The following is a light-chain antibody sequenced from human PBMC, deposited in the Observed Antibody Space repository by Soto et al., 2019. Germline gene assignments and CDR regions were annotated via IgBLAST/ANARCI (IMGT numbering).Light chain of an antibody. Sequence: QSVLTQPPSASGSPGQSVTISCTGTTSDVGTYDSVSWYQQHPGKAPKLIIYEVINRPSGVSNRFSGSKSGNTASLIISGLQAEDEADYYCSSYTSSSTLVFGGGTKLTVL. CDR3: SSYTSSSTLV. J-gene: IGLJ2*01. CDR2: EVI. V-gene: IGLV2-14*01. CDR1: TSDVGTYDS.